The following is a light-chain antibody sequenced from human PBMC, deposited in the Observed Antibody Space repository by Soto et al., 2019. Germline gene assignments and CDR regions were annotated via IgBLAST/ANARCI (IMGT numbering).Light chain of an antibody. CDR2: AAS. J-gene: IGKJ1*01. CDR3: QQYGSSPWT. Sequence: EIVLTQSPGTLSLSPGERATLSCRASQSVRNNYLAWYQQKPGQAPRLLIYAASGMATGIPDRFIGSGSGTDFTLTISRLEPEEFAVYHCQQYGSSPWTFGQGTKVEIK. CDR1: QSVRNNY. V-gene: IGKV3-20*01.